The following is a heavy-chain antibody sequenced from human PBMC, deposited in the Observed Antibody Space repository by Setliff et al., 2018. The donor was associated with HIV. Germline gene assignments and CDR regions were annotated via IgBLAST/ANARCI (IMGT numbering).Heavy chain of an antibody. Sequence: GASVKVSCKASGGTFSSYAISWVRQAPGQGLEWMGGIIPISGTVNYAQKFWGRVTITTDESTSTAYMEVSRLRSDDTAVYYCARDHCSSSGCYEYSYYGMDVWGQGTTVTVSS. CDR1: GGTFSSYA. V-gene: IGHV1-69*05. CDR3: ARDHCSSSGCYEYSYYGMDV. D-gene: IGHD2-2*01. CDR2: IIPISGTV. J-gene: IGHJ6*02.